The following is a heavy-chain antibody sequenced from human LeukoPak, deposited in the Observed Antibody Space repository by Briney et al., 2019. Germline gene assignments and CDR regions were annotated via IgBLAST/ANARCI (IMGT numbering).Heavy chain of an antibody. CDR3: ATSVVVPAAIRAEYFQH. J-gene: IGHJ1*01. CDR2: IYTSGST. D-gene: IGHD2-2*02. Sequence: SETLSLTCTVSGGSISSYYWSWIRQPAGKGLEWIGRIYTSGSTNYNPSLKSRVTMSVDTSKNQFSLKLSSVTAADTAVYYCATSVVVPAAIRAEYFQHWGQGTLATVSS. V-gene: IGHV4-4*07. CDR1: GGSISSYY.